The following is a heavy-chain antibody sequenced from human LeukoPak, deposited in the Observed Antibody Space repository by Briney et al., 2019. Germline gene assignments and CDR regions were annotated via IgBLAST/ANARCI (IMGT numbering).Heavy chain of an antibody. Sequence: SVRVSCKASGFTFTSSAMHWVRQARGQRLEWIGWIIVGSGNTNYAQKFQERVTITRDMSTRTAYIELRSLRSEDRAVYYWAAGFHGPGPYYYGMEVWGQGTTVTVSS. CDR2: IIVGSGNT. D-gene: IGHD3-10*01. CDR1: GFTFTSSA. V-gene: IGHV1-58*02. J-gene: IGHJ6*02. CDR3: AAGFHGPGPYYYGMEV.